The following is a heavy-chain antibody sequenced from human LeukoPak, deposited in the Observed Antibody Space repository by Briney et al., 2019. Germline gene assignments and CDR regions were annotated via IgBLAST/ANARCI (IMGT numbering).Heavy chain of an antibody. D-gene: IGHD3-3*01. CDR3: ARLYYDFWSGAPRGGDAFDI. CDR1: GGSISSGSYY. Sequence: KPSETLSLTCTVSGGSISSGSYYWSWIRQPAGKGLEWIGRIYTSGSTNYNPTLKSRVTISVDTSKNQFSLKLSSVTAADTAVYYCARLYYDFWSGAPRGGDAFDIWGQGTMVTVSS. CDR2: IYTSGST. J-gene: IGHJ3*02. V-gene: IGHV4-61*02.